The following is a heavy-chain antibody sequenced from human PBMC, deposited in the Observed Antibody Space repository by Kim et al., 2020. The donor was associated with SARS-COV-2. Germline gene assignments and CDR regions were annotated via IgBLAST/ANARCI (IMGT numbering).Heavy chain of an antibody. CDR2: IIPIFGTA. Sequence: SVKVSCKASGGTFSSYAISWVRQAPGQGLEWMGGIIPIFGTANYAQKFQGRVTITADESTSTAYMELSSLRSEDTAVYYCARGQADPWGDYYYYGMDVWGQGTTVTVSS. D-gene: IGHD1-26*01. V-gene: IGHV1-69*13. CDR3: ARGQADPWGDYYYYGMDV. J-gene: IGHJ6*02. CDR1: GGTFSSYA.